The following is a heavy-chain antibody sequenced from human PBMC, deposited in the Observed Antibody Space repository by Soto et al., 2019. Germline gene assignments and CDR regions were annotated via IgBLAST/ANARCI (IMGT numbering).Heavy chain of an antibody. D-gene: IGHD3-16*01. CDR3: ASYPGYANTLDSHAL. CDR1: GWRFTIYD. J-gene: IGHJ4*02. Sequence: GASGKVSCQASGWRFTIYDMHWVRQAPGQGREWMGMIDRGDGGTTIAQNFQGRVTMIRDTCTGTVYSGLSGLSSGGTAVYFCASYPGYANTLDSHALWGQGTQVTVSS. CDR2: IDRGDGGT. V-gene: IGHV1-46*01.